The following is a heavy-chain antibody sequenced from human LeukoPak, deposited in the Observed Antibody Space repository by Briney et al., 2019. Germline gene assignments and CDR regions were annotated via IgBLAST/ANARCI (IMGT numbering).Heavy chain of an antibody. CDR1: GFTFSDYY. J-gene: IGHJ4*02. Sequence: GGSLRLSCAASGFTFSDYYKSWIRQAPGKGLEWVSYISSSGSAIYYADSVQGRFTISRDNAKNSLYLQVNSLRAEDTAVYYCARERNSYFDYWGQGTLVTVSS. CDR2: ISSSGSAI. CDR3: ARERNSYFDY. D-gene: IGHD1-14*01. V-gene: IGHV3-11*01.